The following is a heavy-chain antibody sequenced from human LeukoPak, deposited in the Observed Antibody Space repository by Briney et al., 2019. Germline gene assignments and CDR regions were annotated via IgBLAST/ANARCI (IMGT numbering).Heavy chain of an antibody. CDR1: GFTFSSYA. V-gene: IGHV3-30*04. CDR3: ARDQVVGTRHYYYYYGMDV. CDR2: ISYDGSNK. D-gene: IGHD1-14*01. Sequence: GSLRLSCAASGFTFSSYAMHWVRQAPGKGLEWVAVISYDGSNKYYADSVKGRFTISRDNSKNTLYLQMNSLRAEDTVVYYCARDQVVGTRHYYYYYGMDVWGQGTTVTVSS. J-gene: IGHJ6*02.